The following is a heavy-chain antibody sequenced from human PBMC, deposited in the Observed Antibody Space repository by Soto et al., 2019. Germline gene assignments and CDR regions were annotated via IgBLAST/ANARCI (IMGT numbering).Heavy chain of an antibody. CDR2: ISSSSSYT. Sequence: QVQLVESGGGLVKPGGSLRLSCVASGFTFSDYYMSWIRQAPGKGLEWVSYISSSSSYTNYADSVKGRFTISRDNPKNSLYLQMNSLRAEDTAVYYCARDHHRYSGYDYVDYWGQGTLVTVSS. J-gene: IGHJ4*02. V-gene: IGHV3-11*05. CDR3: ARDHHRYSGYDYVDY. CDR1: GFTFSDYY. D-gene: IGHD5-12*01.